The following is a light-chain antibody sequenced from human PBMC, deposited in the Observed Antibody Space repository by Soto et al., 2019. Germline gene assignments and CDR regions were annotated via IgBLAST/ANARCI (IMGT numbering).Light chain of an antibody. Sequence: QSALTQPASVSGSPGQSITISCTGTSSDVGGYDFVSWYQQHPGKAPKVMIYEVNHRPSGVPNRFSGSKSGNTASLTISGLQAEDEADYYCSSFTSSSTYVLGTGTKVTVL. CDR1: SSDVGGYDF. CDR3: SSFTSSSTYV. CDR2: EVN. J-gene: IGLJ1*01. V-gene: IGLV2-14*01.